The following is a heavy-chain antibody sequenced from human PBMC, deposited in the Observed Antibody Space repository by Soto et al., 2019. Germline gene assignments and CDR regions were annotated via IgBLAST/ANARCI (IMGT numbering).Heavy chain of an antibody. Sequence: QVQLVQSGAEVKKPGASVKVSCKASGYTFTSYYMNWVRQAPGQGLEWLGIINPSGGYTTYAQRFLGRVNMTSDTSTSTVHMELGSLKSEDTAVYYCARGGGIVVVTAPYDHWGQGTLVTVSS. CDR3: ARGGGIVVVTAPYDH. V-gene: IGHV1-46*03. CDR1: GYTFTSYY. J-gene: IGHJ4*02. D-gene: IGHD2-21*02. CDR2: INPSGGYT.